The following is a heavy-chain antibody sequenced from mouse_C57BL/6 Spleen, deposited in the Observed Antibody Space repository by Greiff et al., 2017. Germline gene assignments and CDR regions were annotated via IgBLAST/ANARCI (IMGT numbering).Heavy chain of an antibody. D-gene: IGHD1-1*01. V-gene: IGHV1-58*01. CDR3: ARLATTVVASFDY. CDR2: IYIGNGYT. Sequence: EVQLQQSGAELVRPGSSVKMSCKTSGYTFTSYGINWVKQRPGQGLEWIGYIYIGNGYTEYHEEFKGKATLTSDTSSCTAYMQLSRLTSEDAAIYFCARLATTVVASFDYWGQGTTLTVSS. CDR1: GYTFTSYG. J-gene: IGHJ2*01.